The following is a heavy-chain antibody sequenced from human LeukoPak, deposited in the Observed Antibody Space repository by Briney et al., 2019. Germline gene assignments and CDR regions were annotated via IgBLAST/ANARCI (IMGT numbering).Heavy chain of an antibody. Sequence: ASVKVSCKASGYTFTSYGISWVRQAPGQGLEWMGWISAYNGNTNYAQKLQGRVTMTTDTSTSTASMELRSLRSDDTAVYYCARRSIVVVPAAIEGDYWGQGTLVTVSS. V-gene: IGHV1-18*01. CDR2: ISAYNGNT. CDR3: ARRSIVVVPAAIEGDY. D-gene: IGHD2-2*01. CDR1: GYTFTSYG. J-gene: IGHJ4*02.